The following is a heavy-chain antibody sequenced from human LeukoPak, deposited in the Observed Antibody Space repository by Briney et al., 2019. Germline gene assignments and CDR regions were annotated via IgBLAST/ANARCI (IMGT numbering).Heavy chain of an antibody. CDR1: GYSFTSYW. Sequence: GESLKISCKGTGYSFTSYWIGWVRQMPGKGLEWMGIIYPSDSDTRYSPSFQGQVTISADKSISTAYLQWSSLKASDTAMYYCARQRRNGGIAASNDAFDIWGQGTMVTVSS. V-gene: IGHV5-51*01. J-gene: IGHJ3*02. D-gene: IGHD6-13*01. CDR2: IYPSDSDT. CDR3: ARQRRNGGIAASNDAFDI.